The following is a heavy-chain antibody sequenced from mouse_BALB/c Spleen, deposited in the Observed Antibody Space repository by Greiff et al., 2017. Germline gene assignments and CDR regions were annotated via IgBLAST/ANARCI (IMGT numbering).Heavy chain of an antibody. CDR2: IRNKANGYTT. D-gene: IGHD4-1*01. V-gene: IGHV7-3*02. Sequence: EVQRVESGGGLVQPGGSLRLSCATSGFTFTDYYMSWVRQPPGKALEWLGFIRNKANGYTTEYSASVKGRFTISRDNSQSILYLQMNTLRAEDSATYYCARGTGTRYFDVWGAGTTVTVSS. CDR1: GFTFTDYY. J-gene: IGHJ1*01. CDR3: ARGTGTRYFDV.